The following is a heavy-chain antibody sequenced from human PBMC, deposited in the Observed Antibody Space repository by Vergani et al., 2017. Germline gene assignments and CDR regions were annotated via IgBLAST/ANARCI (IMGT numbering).Heavy chain of an antibody. CDR3: ARDRELGYGDPDAFDF. V-gene: IGHV1-69*12. J-gene: IGHJ3*01. CDR2: IIPIFGTA. CDR1: GGTFSSYA. Sequence: QVQLVQSGAEVKKPGSSVKVSCKASGGTFSSYAISWVRQAPGQGLEWMGGIIPIFGTANYAQKFQGRVTITADESTSTAYMELSSLRSEDTAVDYWARDRELGYGDPDAFDFWGQGTMVTVSS. D-gene: IGHD4-17*01.